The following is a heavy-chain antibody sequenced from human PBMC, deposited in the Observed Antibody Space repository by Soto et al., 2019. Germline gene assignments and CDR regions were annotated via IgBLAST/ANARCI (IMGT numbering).Heavy chain of an antibody. J-gene: IGHJ6*02. CDR3: AKGAVAGTPTSYYYYGMDV. CDR1: GGTFRTYA. Sequence: QVQLLQSGAEVKKPGSSVRVSCEASGGTFRTYAISWVRQAPGQGLEWMGEIIPIFGTVNYAQKFQGRVTIIADESTTTVYMDLRSLRSEDTAVYYCAKGAVAGTPTSYYYYGMDVWGQGTTVTVSS. CDR2: IIPIFGTV. D-gene: IGHD6-19*01. V-gene: IGHV1-69*12.